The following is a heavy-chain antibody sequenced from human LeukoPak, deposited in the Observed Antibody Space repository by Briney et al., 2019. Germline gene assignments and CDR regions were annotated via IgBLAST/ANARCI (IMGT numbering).Heavy chain of an antibody. V-gene: IGHV1-69*05. CDR1: GGTFSSYA. J-gene: IGHJ5*02. CDR3: ASRGTVEMATIYSYNWFDP. Sequence: SVKVSCKASGGTFSSYAISWVRQAPGQGLEWMGGIIPIFGTANYAQNFQGRVTITTDESTSTAYMELSSLRSEDTAVYYCASRGTVEMATIYSYNWFDPWGQGTLVTVSS. CDR2: IIPIFGTA. D-gene: IGHD5-24*01.